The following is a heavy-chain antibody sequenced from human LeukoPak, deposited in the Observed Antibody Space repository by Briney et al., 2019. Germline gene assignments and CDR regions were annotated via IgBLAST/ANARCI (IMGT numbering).Heavy chain of an antibody. D-gene: IGHD5-24*01. CDR1: GFTFSSYS. J-gene: IGHJ4*02. CDR3: ASSVEMATISLDY. Sequence: GGSLRLSCAASGFTFSSYSMNWVRQAPGKGLEWVSSISSSSSYIYYADSVKGRFTISRDNAKNSLYLQMNSLRAEDTAVYYCASSVEMATISLDYWGQGTLVTVSS. CDR2: ISSSSSYI. V-gene: IGHV3-21*01.